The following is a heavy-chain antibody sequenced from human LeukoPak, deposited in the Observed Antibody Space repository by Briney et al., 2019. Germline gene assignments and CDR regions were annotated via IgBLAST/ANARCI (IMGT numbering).Heavy chain of an antibody. D-gene: IGHD3-10*01. CDR1: GFTFSSYE. CDR2: ISSSSATI. J-gene: IGHJ5*02. V-gene: IGHV3-48*01. Sequence: GGSLRLSCAASGFTFSSYEMNWVRQAPGKGLEWVSYISSSSATIYYADSVKGRFTISRDNAKNSLHLQMNSLRAEDTAVYYCASLYGSGPNWFDPWGQGTLVTVSS. CDR3: ASLYGSGPNWFDP.